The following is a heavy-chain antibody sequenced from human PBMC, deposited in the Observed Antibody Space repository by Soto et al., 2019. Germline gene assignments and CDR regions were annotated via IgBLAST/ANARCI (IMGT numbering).Heavy chain of an antibody. CDR2: ISGRGGST. D-gene: IGHD6-13*01. J-gene: IGHJ4*02. CDR3: ARGWSDYFDY. V-gene: IGHV3-23*01. CDR1: GFTFSSYA. Sequence: EVQLLQSGGGLVQPGGALRLSCTASGFTFSSYAMSWVRQAPGKGLEWVSDISGRGGSTYYADSVKGRFTISRDNSKNTLYLQMNSLRAEDTAVYYCARGWSDYFDYWGQGTLVTVSS.